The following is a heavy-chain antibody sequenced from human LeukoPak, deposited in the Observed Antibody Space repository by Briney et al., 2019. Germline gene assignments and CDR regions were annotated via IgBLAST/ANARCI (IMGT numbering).Heavy chain of an antibody. CDR1: GYTFTSYG. CDR3: ARGSDGVAVAEWPFDY. Sequence: SVKVSCKASGYTFTSYGISWVRQAPGQGLEWMGGIIPIFGTANYAQKFQGRVTITADESTSTAYMELSSLRSEDTAVYYCARGSDGVAVAEWPFDYWGQGTLVTVSS. CDR2: IIPIFGTA. V-gene: IGHV1-69*13. D-gene: IGHD6-19*01. J-gene: IGHJ4*02.